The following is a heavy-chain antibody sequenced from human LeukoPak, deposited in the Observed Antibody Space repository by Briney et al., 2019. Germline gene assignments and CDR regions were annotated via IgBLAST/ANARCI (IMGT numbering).Heavy chain of an antibody. D-gene: IGHD3-10*01. CDR3: ARLNSGRIDY. J-gene: IGHJ4*02. V-gene: IGHV4-59*08. Sequence: SETLSLTCTVSGGSISSYYWSWIRQPPRKGLEWIGYIYYSGSTNYNPSLKSRVTISVDTSKNQFSLKLSSVTAADTAVYYCARLNSGRIDYWGQGTLVTVSS. CDR1: GGSISSYY. CDR2: IYYSGST.